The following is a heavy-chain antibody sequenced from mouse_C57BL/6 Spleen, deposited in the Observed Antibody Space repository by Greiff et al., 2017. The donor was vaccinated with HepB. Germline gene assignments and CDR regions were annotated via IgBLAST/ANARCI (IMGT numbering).Heavy chain of an antibody. CDR3: ARALRLDAMDY. D-gene: IGHD1-1*01. CDR2: INYDGSST. J-gene: IGHJ4*01. Sequence: DVKLVESEGGLVQPGSSMKLSCTASGFTFSDYYMAWVRQVPEKGLEWVANINYDGSSTYYLDSLKSRFIISRDNAKNILYLQMSSLKSEDTATYYCARALRLDAMDYWGQGTSVTVSS. V-gene: IGHV5-16*01. CDR1: GFTFSDYY.